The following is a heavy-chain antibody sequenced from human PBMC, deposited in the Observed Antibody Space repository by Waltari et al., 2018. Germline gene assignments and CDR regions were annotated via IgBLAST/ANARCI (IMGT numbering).Heavy chain of an antibody. Sequence: QVQLVESGGGLVEPGGSLRLSCAASGFTFSDHYMTWIRQAPGKGPECISYISGSSDDIMYADSVKGRFTISRDNAMNSLFLQMNSLRAEDTAMYYYTRGPRQVDYWGQGTQVTVSS. D-gene: IGHD1-1*01. CDR3: TRGPRQVDY. CDR2: ISGSSDDI. J-gene: IGHJ4*02. CDR1: GFTFSDHY. V-gene: IGHV3-11*06.